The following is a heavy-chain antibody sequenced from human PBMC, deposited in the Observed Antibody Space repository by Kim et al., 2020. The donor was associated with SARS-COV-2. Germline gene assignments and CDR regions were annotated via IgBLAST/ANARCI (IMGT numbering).Heavy chain of an antibody. J-gene: IGHJ4*02. CDR2: INHSGST. V-gene: IGHV4-34*01. Sequence: SETLSLTCAVYGGSFSGYYWSWIRQPPGKGLEWIGEINHSGSTNYNPSLKSRVTISVDTSKNQFSLKLSSVTAADTAVYYCARRDYYDSSGYYHSTDYWGQGTLVTVSS. CDR1: GGSFSGYY. D-gene: IGHD3-22*01. CDR3: ARRDYYDSSGYYHSTDY.